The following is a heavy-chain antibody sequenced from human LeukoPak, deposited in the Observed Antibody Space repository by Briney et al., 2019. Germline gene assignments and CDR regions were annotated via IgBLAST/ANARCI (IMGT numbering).Heavy chain of an antibody. CDR2: INHSGST. D-gene: IGHD5-18*01. CDR1: GGSFSGYY. CDR3: ARVPPRGYSYGTLDY. J-gene: IGHJ4*02. V-gene: IGHV4-34*01. Sequence: SETLPLTCAVYGGSFSGYYWSWIRQPPGKGLEWIGEINHSGSTNYNPSLKSRVTISVDTSKNQFSLKLGSVTAADTAVYYCARVPPRGYSYGTLDYWGQGTLVTVSS.